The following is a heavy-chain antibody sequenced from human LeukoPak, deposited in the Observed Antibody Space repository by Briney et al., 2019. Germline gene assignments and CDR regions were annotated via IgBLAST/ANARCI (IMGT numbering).Heavy chain of an antibody. V-gene: IGHV3-48*04. Sequence: QPGGSLRLSCAASGFSFSTSNMNWVRQAPGKGLEWVSYISGSSSTIYYADSVKGRFTISRDNAKNSLYLQMNSLGAEDTAVYYCARDRGGSYDYWGQGTLVTVSS. D-gene: IGHD1-26*01. CDR1: GFSFSTSN. CDR3: ARDRGGSYDY. CDR2: ISGSSSTI. J-gene: IGHJ4*02.